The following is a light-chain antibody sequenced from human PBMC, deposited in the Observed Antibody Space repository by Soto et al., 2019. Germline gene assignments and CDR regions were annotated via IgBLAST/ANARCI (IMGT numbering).Light chain of an antibody. J-gene: IGKJ4*01. Sequence: DIQLTQSPSFLSASVGDRVTITCRVSQGINSHLAWYQQGPGKAPKLLIYAASTLQSGVPSRFSGSASGTEFTLTISSLQPEDFATYYCQQVSGYPLNFGGVTKVDIK. V-gene: IGKV1-9*01. CDR1: QGINSH. CDR3: QQVSGYPLN. CDR2: AAS.